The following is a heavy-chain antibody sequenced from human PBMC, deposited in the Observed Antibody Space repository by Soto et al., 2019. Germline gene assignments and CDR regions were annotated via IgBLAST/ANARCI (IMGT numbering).Heavy chain of an antibody. CDR2: IKSKTDGGTT. Sequence: EVQLVESGGGLVKPGGSLRLSCAASGFTFSNAWMNWVRQAPGKGLEWVGRIKSKTDGGTTDYAAPVTGRFTISREDSKNTLHLQMNSLKTEDTAVYYCIVRYPYYFAYWGQGTLVTVSS. J-gene: IGHJ4*02. CDR3: IVRYPYYFAY. CDR1: GFTFSNAW. D-gene: IGHD2-21*01. V-gene: IGHV3-15*07.